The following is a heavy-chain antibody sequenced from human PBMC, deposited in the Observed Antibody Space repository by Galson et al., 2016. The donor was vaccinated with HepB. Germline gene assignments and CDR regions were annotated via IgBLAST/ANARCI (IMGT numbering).Heavy chain of an antibody. CDR1: GDSIDSLSYH. Sequence: TLSLTCSVSGDSIDSLSYHWTWIRQVPGKGLEWIGYISKSGSTNYNPSLKGRLTLSIDTSKNEFSVRLTSLTAGDTAFYYCATDSRYGDPGFFDHWGLGTLVTVSS. CDR3: ATDSRYGDPGFFDH. CDR2: ISKSGST. D-gene: IGHD4-17*01. J-gene: IGHJ4*02. V-gene: IGHV4-31*03.